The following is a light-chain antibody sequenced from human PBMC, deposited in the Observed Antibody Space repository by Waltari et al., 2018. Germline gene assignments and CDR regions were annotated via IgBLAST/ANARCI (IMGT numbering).Light chain of an antibody. Sequence: DIVMTQSPDSLAVSLGERATINCKSSQSIFYSSNNKNYLAWYQQKPGQSPKLLISWASTTDTGVPDRFRGSGSGTDFTLTISSLQAEDVAVYYCQQYYAPLRTFGQGTKVEVK. J-gene: IGKJ1*01. CDR1: QSIFYSSNNKNY. CDR2: WAS. V-gene: IGKV4-1*01. CDR3: QQYYAPLRT.